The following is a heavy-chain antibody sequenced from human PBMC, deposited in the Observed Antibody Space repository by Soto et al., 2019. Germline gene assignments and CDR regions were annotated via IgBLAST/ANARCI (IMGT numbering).Heavy chain of an antibody. D-gene: IGHD6-13*01. CDR3: ARHEVGQQLGSWAFDI. J-gene: IGHJ3*02. CDR1: GYSFTSCW. Sequence: PGESLKISCKGCGYSFTSCWIGWVRQMPGKGLEWVGIIYPGDSDTRYSPSVQGQVTISADKSLRTAYLKWRSLKASDTDMYYCARHEVGQQLGSWAFDIWGQGTMLTVS. V-gene: IGHV5-51*01. CDR2: IYPGDSDT.